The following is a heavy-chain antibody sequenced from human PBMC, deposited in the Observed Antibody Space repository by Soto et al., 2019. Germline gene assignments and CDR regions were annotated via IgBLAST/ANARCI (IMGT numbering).Heavy chain of an antibody. CDR1: GGSFSGYY. V-gene: IGHV4-34*01. D-gene: IGHD3-3*01. CDR2: INHSGST. CDR3: ARAPHYDFWSGYYPYYFDY. Sequence: SETLSLTCAVYGGSFSGYYLSWIRQPPGKGLEWIGEINHSGSTNYNPSLKSRITISVDTSKNQFSLKLSSVTAADTAVYYCARAPHYDFWSGYYPYYFDYWGQGTLVTVSS. J-gene: IGHJ4*02.